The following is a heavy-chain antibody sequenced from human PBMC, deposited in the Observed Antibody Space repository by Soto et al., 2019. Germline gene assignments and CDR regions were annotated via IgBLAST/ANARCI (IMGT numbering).Heavy chain of an antibody. CDR3: AKGYDSSGYWVGPLV. V-gene: IGHV3-23*01. J-gene: IGHJ4*02. Sequence: PGGSLILSCAAAGFTFSSYALSWVPPAPGEGLGWGSAICGSGGSTYYADPVRGRFTISRDNPKTTLYLQINSLRAEDTAVYYCAKGYDSSGYWVGPLVWGQGTLVTVSS. CDR1: GFTFSSYA. CDR2: ICGSGGST. D-gene: IGHD3-22*01.